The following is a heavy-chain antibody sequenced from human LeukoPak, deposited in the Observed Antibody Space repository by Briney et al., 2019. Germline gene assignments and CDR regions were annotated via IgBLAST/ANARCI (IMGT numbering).Heavy chain of an antibody. CDR2: IQQDGSLE. Sequence: SGGSLRLSCAASGFTFEKYWMHWVRQAPGKGPEWVANIQQDGSLEHYMDSVKGRFTISRDNAKKSLILQMDSLRAEDTAVYYCARWTGVIDSWGQGTLVTVSS. J-gene: IGHJ4*02. CDR3: ARWTGVIDS. D-gene: IGHD2-21*01. V-gene: IGHV3-7*01. CDR1: GFTFEKYW.